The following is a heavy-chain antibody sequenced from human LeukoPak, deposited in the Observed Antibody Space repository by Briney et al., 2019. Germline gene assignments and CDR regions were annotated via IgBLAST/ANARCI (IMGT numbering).Heavy chain of an antibody. CDR2: MNPNSGNT. CDR1: GYTFTSYD. Sequence: ASVKVSCKASGYTFTSYDINWVRQATGQGLEWMGWMNPNSGNTGYAQKFQGRVTITRNTSISTAYMELSSLRSEDTAVYYCARVRGPYSSSWSPFDYWGQGTLVTVSS. CDR3: ARVRGPYSSSWSPFDY. V-gene: IGHV1-8*03. J-gene: IGHJ4*02. D-gene: IGHD6-13*01.